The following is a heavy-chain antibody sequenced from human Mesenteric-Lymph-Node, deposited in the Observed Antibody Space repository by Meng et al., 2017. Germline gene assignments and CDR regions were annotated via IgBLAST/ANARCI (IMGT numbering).Heavy chain of an antibody. CDR2: ISSSSSYI. J-gene: IGHJ5*02. Sequence: GESLKISCAASGFTFSSYAMSWVRQAPGKGLEWVPSISSSSSYIYYADSVKGRFTISRDNAKNSLYLQMNSLRAEDTAVYYCAREPYSSGWYWFDPWGQGTLVTVSS. V-gene: IGHV3-21*01. CDR1: GFTFSSYA. CDR3: AREPYSSGWYWFDP. D-gene: IGHD6-19*01.